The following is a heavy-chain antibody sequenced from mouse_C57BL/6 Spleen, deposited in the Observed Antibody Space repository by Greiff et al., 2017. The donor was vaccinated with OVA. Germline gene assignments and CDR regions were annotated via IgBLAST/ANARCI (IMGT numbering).Heavy chain of an antibody. CDR3: ARPIYYGNSYYFDY. Sequence: QVHVKQSGAELVRPGTSVKMSCKASGYTFTNYWIGWAKQRPGHGLEWIGDIYPGGGYTNYNEKFKGKATLTADKSSSTAYMQFSSLTSEDSAIYYCARPIYYGNSYYFDYWGQGTTLTVSS. CDR2: IYPGGGYT. CDR1: GYTFTNYW. V-gene: IGHV1-63*01. D-gene: IGHD2-1*01. J-gene: IGHJ2*01.